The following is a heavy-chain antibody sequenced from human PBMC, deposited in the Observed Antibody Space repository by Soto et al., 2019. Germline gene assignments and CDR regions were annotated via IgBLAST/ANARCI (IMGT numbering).Heavy chain of an antibody. CDR2: IYWDDSK. CDR3: AHKGPEDWPLDY. V-gene: IGHV2-5*02. CDR1: GFSLSTSGVG. J-gene: IGHJ4*02. D-gene: IGHD3-9*01. Sequence: HITLKESGPTLVRPTQTLTLTCAFSGFSLSTSGVGVGCIRQPPGKALEWLAVIYWDDSKHYSPSLRSRLTITKDTYTNQVVLTMTNMDPMDTGTYYCAHKGPEDWPLDYWGQGTLVTVSS.